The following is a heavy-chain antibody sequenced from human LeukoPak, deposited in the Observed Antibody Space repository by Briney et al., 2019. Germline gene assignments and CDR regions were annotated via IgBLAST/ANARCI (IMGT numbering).Heavy chain of an antibody. V-gene: IGHV4-34*01. CDR3: ARSFYSNYDKWFDP. D-gene: IGHD4-11*01. Sequence: SETLSLTCAVYGASFSGYYWSWIRQSPGKGLECIGEINDGGTTNYNPSLKSRVSISIDRSKNHFYLILTSVTAADTATYYCARSFYSNYDKWFDPWGQGTLVTVSS. CDR2: INDGGTT. CDR1: GASFSGYY. J-gene: IGHJ5*02.